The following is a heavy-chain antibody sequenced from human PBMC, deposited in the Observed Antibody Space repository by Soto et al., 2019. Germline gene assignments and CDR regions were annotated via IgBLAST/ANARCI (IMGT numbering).Heavy chain of an antibody. D-gene: IGHD3-22*01. V-gene: IGHV3-30-3*01. CDR2: ISYDGSNK. CDR1: GLTVSSSA. J-gene: IGHJ6*02. Sequence: XWSLRLCCAASGLTVSSSAMHWVRQAPGKGLEWVAVISYDGSNKHYADSVKGRFTISRDNSKNTLYLQMNSLRAEDTAVYYCAREYYYDSSGYYTGVGYYYYYGMDVWGQGTTVTVSS. CDR3: AREYYYDSSGYYTGVGYYYYYGMDV.